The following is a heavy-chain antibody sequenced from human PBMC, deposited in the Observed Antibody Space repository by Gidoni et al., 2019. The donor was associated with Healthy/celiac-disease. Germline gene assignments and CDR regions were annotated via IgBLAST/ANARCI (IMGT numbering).Heavy chain of an antibody. D-gene: IGHD1-26*01. V-gene: IGHV1-46*01. CDR2: INPSGGST. CDR3: ARNPHRIVGATTLGYYFDY. J-gene: IGHJ4*02. CDR1: GYTFTSYY. Sequence: QVQLVQSGAEVKKPGASVKVSCKASGYTFTSYYMHWVRQAPGQGLEWMGIINPSGGSTSYAQKFQGRVTMTRDTSTSTVYMELSSLRSEDTAVYYCARNPHRIVGATTLGYYFDYWGQGTLVTVSS.